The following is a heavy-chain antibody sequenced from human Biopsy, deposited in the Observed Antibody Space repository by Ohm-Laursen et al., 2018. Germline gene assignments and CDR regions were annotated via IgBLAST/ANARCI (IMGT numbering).Heavy chain of an antibody. V-gene: IGHV4-34*01. CDR1: GGSFSGYY. CDR3: ARGSNWNDWSFDY. J-gene: IGHJ4*02. D-gene: IGHD1-20*01. CDR2: MNHGGST. Sequence: GTLSLTCVVYGGSFSGYYWSWIRQPPGKGLEWIGEMNHGGSTNYNSSLKSRVTISVDTSKNQFSLKLNSVTAADTAVYYCARGSNWNDWSFDYWGQGTVVTVPS.